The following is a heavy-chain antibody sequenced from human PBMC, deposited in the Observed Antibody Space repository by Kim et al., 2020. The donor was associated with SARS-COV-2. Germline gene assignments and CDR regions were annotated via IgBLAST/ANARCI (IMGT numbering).Heavy chain of an antibody. V-gene: IGHV3-48*03. D-gene: IGHD2-15*01. Sequence: GGSLRLSCAASGFTFSSYEMNWVRQAPGKGLEWVSYISSSGSTIYYADSVKGRFTISRDNAKNSLYLQMNSLRAEDTAVYYCARGRWGPCLVAATRGDQLVYWGQETLVTVSS. CDR1: GFTFSSYE. CDR2: ISSSGSTI. CDR3: ARGRWGPCLVAATRGDQLVY. J-gene: IGHJ4*02.